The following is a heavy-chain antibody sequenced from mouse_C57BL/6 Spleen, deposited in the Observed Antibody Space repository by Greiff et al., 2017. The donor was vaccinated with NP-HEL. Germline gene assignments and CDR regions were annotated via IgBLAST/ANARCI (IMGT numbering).Heavy chain of an antibody. CDR3: AREYTYYFDY. CDR1: GFSLTSYG. J-gene: IGHJ2*01. V-gene: IGHV2-2*01. D-gene: IGHD5-1*01. Sequence: QVQLKESGPGLVQPSQSLSITCTVSGFSLTSYGVHWVRQSPGKGLEWLGVIWSGGSTDYNAAFISRLSISKDNSKSQVFFKINSLQADDTAIYYCAREYTYYFDYWGQGTTLTVSS. CDR2: IWSGGST.